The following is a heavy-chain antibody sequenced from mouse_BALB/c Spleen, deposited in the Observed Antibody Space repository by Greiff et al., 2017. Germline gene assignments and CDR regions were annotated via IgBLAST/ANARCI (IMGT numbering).Heavy chain of an antibody. V-gene: IGHV5-4*02. Sequence: DVMLVESGGGLVKPGGSLKLSCAASGFTFSDYYMYWVRQTPEKRLEWVATISDGGSYTYYPDSVKGRFTISRDNAKNNLYLQMSSLKSEDTAMYYCARDRGIYYDYVFAYWGQGTLVTVSA. J-gene: IGHJ3*01. CDR3: ARDRGIYYDYVFAY. D-gene: IGHD2-4*01. CDR1: GFTFSDYY. CDR2: ISDGGSYT.